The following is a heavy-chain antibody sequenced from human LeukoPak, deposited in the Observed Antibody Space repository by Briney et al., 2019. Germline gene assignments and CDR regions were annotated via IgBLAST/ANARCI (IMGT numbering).Heavy chain of an antibody. D-gene: IGHD2-2*01. CDR3: ARGPDIVVVPAAGSSGSLPRGYYYYYMDV. V-gene: IGHV1-46*01. J-gene: IGHJ6*03. CDR2: INPSGGST. Sequence: ASVKVSCEASGYTFTSYYMHWVRQAPGQGLEWMGIINPSGGSTSYAQKFQGRVTMTRDMSTSTVYMELSSLRSEDTAVYYCARGPDIVVVPAAGSSGSLPRGYYYYYMDVWGKGTTVTVSS. CDR1: GYTFTSYY.